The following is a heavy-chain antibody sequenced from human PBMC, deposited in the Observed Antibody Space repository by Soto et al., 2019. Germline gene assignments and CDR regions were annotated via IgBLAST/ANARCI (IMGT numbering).Heavy chain of an antibody. V-gene: IGHV3-23*01. J-gene: IGHJ5*02. CDR2: IRGSGGST. Sequence: EVQLLESGGGLVQPGGSLRLSCAASGFPFSSYAMSWVRQAPGKWLEWVSAIRGSGGSTYYADSVKGRFTISRDNSKNMLYLQMTSLIAEDTAVYYCAKAVVECQAAIGWFDPWGQGTLVTVSS. CDR1: GFPFSSYA. D-gene: IGHD2-2*01. CDR3: AKAVVECQAAIGWFDP.